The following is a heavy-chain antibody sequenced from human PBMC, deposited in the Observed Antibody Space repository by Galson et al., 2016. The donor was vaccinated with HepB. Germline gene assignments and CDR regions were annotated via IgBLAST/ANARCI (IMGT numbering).Heavy chain of an antibody. CDR3: ARVGRVDYYDSSDY. D-gene: IGHD3-22*01. CDR1: GYTFTSFY. Sequence: SVKVSCKASGYTFTSFYMHWVRQAPGQGLEWMGIINPSGGSTTYAQKFQGRVTMTRDTSTSTFYMELSSLRYDDTAVYYCARVGRVDYYDSSDYWGQGTLVTVSS. V-gene: IGHV1-46*01. J-gene: IGHJ4*02. CDR2: INPSGGST.